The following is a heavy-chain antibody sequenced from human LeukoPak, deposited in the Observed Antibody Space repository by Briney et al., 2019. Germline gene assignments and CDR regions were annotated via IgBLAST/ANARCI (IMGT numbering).Heavy chain of an antibody. J-gene: IGHJ3*02. D-gene: IGHD3-10*01. CDR3: ARGHPVHLLLWFGELFFAFDI. CDR1: GVTFSRYG. Sequence: PGGSLRLSCAASGVTFSRYGMSWVRQAPGKGLEWIGEINHSGSTNYNPSLKSRVTISVDTSKNQFSLKLSSVTAADTAVYYCARGHPVHLLLWFGELFFAFDIWGQGTMVTVSS. V-gene: IGHV4-34*01. CDR2: INHSGST.